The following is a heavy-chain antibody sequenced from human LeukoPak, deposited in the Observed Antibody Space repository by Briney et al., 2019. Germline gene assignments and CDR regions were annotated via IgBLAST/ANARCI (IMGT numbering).Heavy chain of an antibody. D-gene: IGHD3-16*01. CDR2: INQEGTEK. CDR3: ARDPEGDDYDMDV. J-gene: IGHJ6*02. Sequence: GGSLRLSCAASRLSISFYWMRWARQAPGKGLEWVANINQEGTEKNYVDSVKGRFTISRDNAKNSVYLQMNSLRDEDTAVYYCARDPEGDDYDMDVWGQGTTVTVSS. CDR1: RLSISFYW. V-gene: IGHV3-7*04.